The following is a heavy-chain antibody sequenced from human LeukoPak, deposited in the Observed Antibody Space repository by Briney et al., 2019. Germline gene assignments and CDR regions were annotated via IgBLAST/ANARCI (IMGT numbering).Heavy chain of an antibody. CDR1: GGPINSYY. CDR2: IYTSGST. J-gene: IGHJ4*02. CDR3: ARDLLHDYADSTGY. V-gene: IGHV4-4*07. D-gene: IGHD4-17*01. Sequence: SETLSRTCTVSGGPINSYYWSWIRQPAGKGLEWIGRIYTSGSTNYNPSLKSRVTMSVDTSKNQFSLKLSSVTAADTAVYYCARDLLHDYADSTGYWGQGTLVTVSS.